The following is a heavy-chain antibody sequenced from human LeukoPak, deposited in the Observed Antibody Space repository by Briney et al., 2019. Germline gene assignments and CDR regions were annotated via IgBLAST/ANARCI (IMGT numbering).Heavy chain of an antibody. CDR1: GDFIGRYY. V-gene: IGHV4-59*08. Sequence: SETLSLTCTVSGDFIGRYYWSWIRQPPGKGLEWIGYIYYTGSTNYNPALKSRATISVDTSKTQFSLKVSAVTAADTAVYYCARHRYGDVYYFDFWDQGTLVSVSS. CDR2: IYYTGST. CDR3: ARHRYGDVYYFDF. J-gene: IGHJ4*02. D-gene: IGHD3-16*01.